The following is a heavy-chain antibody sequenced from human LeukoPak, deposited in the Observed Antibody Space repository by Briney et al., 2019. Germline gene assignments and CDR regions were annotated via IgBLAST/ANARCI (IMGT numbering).Heavy chain of an antibody. J-gene: IGHJ4*02. D-gene: IGHD3-10*01. CDR1: AYSISSDFY. CDR2: IHHSGKT. Sequence: PSETLSLTCTVSAYSISSDFYWGWVRQPPGKGLEWIGGIHHSGKTYYNPSLKSRVTMSVDTSKNQFSLKLSSVTAADTAVYFCARHGAVWLGEFCRPYTRYFDYWGQGTLVTVSS. CDR3: ARHGAVWLGEFCRPYTRYFDY. V-gene: IGHV4-38-2*02.